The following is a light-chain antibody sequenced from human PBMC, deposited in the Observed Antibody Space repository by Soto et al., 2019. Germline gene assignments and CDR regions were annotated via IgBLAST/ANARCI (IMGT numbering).Light chain of an antibody. CDR2: EVS. CDR3: SSYTSRRTAV. CDR1: SSDVGGYKY. J-gene: IGLJ2*01. Sequence: QSALTQPASVSGSPGQSITISCTGSSSDVGGYKYVSWYQQYPGKAPKLMIYEVSNRPSGVSNRFSGSKSGNTASLTISGLQAEDEADYYCSSYTSRRTAVFCGGTKLTVL. V-gene: IGLV2-14*01.